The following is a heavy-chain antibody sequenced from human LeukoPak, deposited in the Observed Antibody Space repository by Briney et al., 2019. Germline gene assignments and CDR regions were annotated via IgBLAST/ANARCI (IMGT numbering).Heavy chain of an antibody. CDR3: AKDRGGVDY. CDR1: GFTFSSYG. V-gene: IGHV3-43*01. CDR2: ISWDGGST. Sequence: GGSLRLSCAASGFTFSSYGMSWVRQGPGKGLEWVSVISWDGGSTSYADSVKGRFTISRDNSKNSLYLQMNSLRSEDSALYYCAKDRGGVDYWGQGTLVTVSS. D-gene: IGHD3-16*01. J-gene: IGHJ4*02.